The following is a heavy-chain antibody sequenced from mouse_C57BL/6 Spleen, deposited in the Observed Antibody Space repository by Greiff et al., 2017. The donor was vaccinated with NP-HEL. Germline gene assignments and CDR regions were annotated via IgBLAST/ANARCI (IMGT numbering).Heavy chain of an antibody. V-gene: IGHV1-22*01. CDR2: INPNNGGN. CDR3: ARCEGLRRRGYFDY. CDR1: GYTFTDYN. Sequence: VQLKQSGPELVKPGASVKMSCKASGYTFTDYNMHWVKQSHGKSLEWIGYINPNNGGNSYNQKFKGKATLTVNKSSSTAYMELRSLTSEDSAVYYCARCEGLRRRGYFDYWGQGTTLTVSS. J-gene: IGHJ2*01. D-gene: IGHD2-2*01.